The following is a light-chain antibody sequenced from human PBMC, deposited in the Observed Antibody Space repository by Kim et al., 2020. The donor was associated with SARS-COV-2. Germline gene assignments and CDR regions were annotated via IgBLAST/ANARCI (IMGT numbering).Light chain of an antibody. Sequence: DIQMTQSPSSLSASVGDRVTITCRASQSISSYLNWYQQKPGKAPKLLIYGASSLQSGVPSRFSGSGSGTDFTLTISSLQPEDFATYYCQQSYSTPLAFGGGTKLEI. CDR2: GAS. CDR3: QQSYSTPLA. CDR1: QSISSY. V-gene: IGKV1-39*01. J-gene: IGKJ4*01.